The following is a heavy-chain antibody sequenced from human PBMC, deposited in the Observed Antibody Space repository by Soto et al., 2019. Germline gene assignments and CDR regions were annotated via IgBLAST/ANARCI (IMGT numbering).Heavy chain of an antibody. Sequence: QVQLQESGPGLVKPSETLSLTCTVSGGSISGYYWSWIRQPAGKRLEWIGRLYASGNTNKNPSLKSRVTMSVDTSKNQFSLRLNSVTAADTAVYYCARVGRTRATVTTDGFDVWGQGTKVTVSS. J-gene: IGHJ3*01. CDR3: ARVGRTRATVTTDGFDV. V-gene: IGHV4-4*07. CDR1: GGSISGYY. CDR2: LYASGNT. D-gene: IGHD4-17*01.